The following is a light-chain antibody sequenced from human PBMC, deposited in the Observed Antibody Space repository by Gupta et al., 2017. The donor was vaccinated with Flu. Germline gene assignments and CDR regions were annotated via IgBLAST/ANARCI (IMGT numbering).Light chain of an antibody. CDR3: QQYYDWPPLT. Sequence: ERVILSCRASQSVSTKVAWYQQKPGQAPRLLIYDASTRATGIPARFTGSWSGTEFTLLISSLQSEDFALYYCQQYYDWPPLTFGGGTKVDVK. J-gene: IGKJ4*01. CDR1: QSVSTK. V-gene: IGKV3-15*01. CDR2: DAS.